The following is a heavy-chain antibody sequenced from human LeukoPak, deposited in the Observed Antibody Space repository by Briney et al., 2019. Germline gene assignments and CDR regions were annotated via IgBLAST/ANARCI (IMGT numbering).Heavy chain of an antibody. CDR2: IRYDGNYN. CDR1: GFTFSDYG. J-gene: IGHJ3*02. Sequence: GGSLRLSCAASGFTFSDYGMHWVRQAPGKGLEWVAFIRYDGNYNYYADSVKGRFTISRDNARNTLYLQMNSLRTDDTAVYYCAKEGGDSSSSGAFDIWGQGTMVTVSS. CDR3: AKEGGDSSSSGAFDI. D-gene: IGHD6-6*01. V-gene: IGHV3-30*02.